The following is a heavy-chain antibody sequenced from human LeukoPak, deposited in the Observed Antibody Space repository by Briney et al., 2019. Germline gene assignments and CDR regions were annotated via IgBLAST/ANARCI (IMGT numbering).Heavy chain of an antibody. Sequence: KPSETLSLTCTVSGGSISSYYWSWIRQPPGKGLEWSGYIYYSGSTNYNPSLKSRVTISVDTSKNQFSLKLSSVTAADTAVYYCARHTPGGDPLRFLSPWGQGTLVTVS. V-gene: IGHV4-59*08. J-gene: IGHJ4*02. D-gene: IGHD3-3*01. CDR3: ARHTPGGDPLRFLSP. CDR2: IYYSGST. CDR1: GGSISSYY.